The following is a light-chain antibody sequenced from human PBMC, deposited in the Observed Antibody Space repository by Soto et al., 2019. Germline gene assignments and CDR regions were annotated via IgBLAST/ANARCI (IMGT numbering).Light chain of an antibody. CDR1: QTFSNSF. J-gene: IGKJ5*01. CDR3: QQCGSSST. CDR2: GAS. V-gene: IGKV3-20*01. Sequence: DIVLTQSPGTLSLSPGERATLSCRASQTFSNSFLSWFQQIPGQAPRLLIYGASMRATGIPDRFSGSGSGTDFTLIISRLEPEDFAVYYCQQCGSSSTFGQGTRLEIK.